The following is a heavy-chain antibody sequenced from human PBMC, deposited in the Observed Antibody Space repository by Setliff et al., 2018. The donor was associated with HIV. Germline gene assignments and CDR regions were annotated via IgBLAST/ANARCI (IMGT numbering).Heavy chain of an antibody. V-gene: IGHV4-39*01. CDR1: GGSISSSIYY. CDR3: ARAGYGGGHDAFDI. J-gene: IGHJ3*02. Sequence: SETLSLTCTVSGGSISSSIYYWGWIRQPPGKGLEWIGFIYYSGSTYYYGGSTYYNPSLKSRVTISVDTSKNQFSLKLTSVTAADTAVYFCARAGYGGGHDAFDIWGQGPMVTVSS. CDR2: IYYSGSTYYYGGST. D-gene: IGHD2-21*01.